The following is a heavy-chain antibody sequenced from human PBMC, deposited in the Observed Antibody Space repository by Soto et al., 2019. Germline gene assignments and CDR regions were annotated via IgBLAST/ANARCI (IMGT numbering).Heavy chain of an antibody. CDR2: IKSKTDGGTT. V-gene: IGHV3-15*07. J-gene: IGHJ6*02. Sequence: GGCLGLSCSASGFTFSNAWMNWVRQAPGKGLEWVGRIKSKTDGGTTDYAAPVKGRFTISRDDSKNTLYLQMNSLKTEDTAVYYCTTPDIVVVGKYGMDVWGQGTTVTVSS. CDR3: TTPDIVVVGKYGMDV. CDR1: GFTFSNAW. D-gene: IGHD2-15*01.